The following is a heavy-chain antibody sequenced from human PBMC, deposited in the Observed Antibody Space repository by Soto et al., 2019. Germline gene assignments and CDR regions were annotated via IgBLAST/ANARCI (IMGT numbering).Heavy chain of an antibody. Sequence: QVQLVQSGVVVKKPGASVTLSCKASGYTFSMHYIHWVRQAPGQGLEWMGMIHPTGGITNYAQRFKGRVTLTRDTSTSTVYMELSSLRSEDTALYYCARVKRGSNSAWYNYMDVWGQGTTVTVSS. CDR2: IHPTGGIT. CDR3: ARVKRGSNSAWYNYMDV. CDR1: GYTFSMHY. D-gene: IGHD6-19*01. J-gene: IGHJ6*02. V-gene: IGHV1-46*01.